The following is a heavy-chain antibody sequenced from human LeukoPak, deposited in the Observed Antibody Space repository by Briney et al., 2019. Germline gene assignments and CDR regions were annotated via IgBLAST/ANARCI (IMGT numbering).Heavy chain of an antibody. V-gene: IGHV1-2*02. Sequence: ASVKVSCKASGYTFTGYYMHWVRQAPGQGLEWMGWINPNSGGTNYAQKFQGRVTMTRDTSISTAYMELSRLRSDDTAVYYCARDSPHYDFWSGYYMDWGQGTLVTVPS. D-gene: IGHD3-3*01. CDR1: GYTFTGYY. J-gene: IGHJ4*02. CDR2: INPNSGGT. CDR3: ARDSPHYDFWSGYYMD.